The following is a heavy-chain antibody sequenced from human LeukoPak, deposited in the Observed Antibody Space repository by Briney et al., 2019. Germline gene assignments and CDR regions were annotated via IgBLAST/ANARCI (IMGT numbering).Heavy chain of an antibody. CDR2: ISYDGSNK. J-gene: IGHJ4*02. CDR3: ALKADIVVVVAAAGGIPFDY. D-gene: IGHD2-15*01. Sequence: PGGSLRLSCAASGFTFSSYGMHWVRQAPGKGLEWVAVISYDGSNKYYADSVKGRFTISRDNSKNTLYLQMNSLRAEDTAVYYCALKADIVVVVAAAGGIPFDYWGQGTLVTVSS. CDR1: GFTFSSYG. V-gene: IGHV3-30*03.